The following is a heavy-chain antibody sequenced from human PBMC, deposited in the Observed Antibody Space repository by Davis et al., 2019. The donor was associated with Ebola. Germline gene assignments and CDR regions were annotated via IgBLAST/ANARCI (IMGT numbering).Heavy chain of an antibody. CDR3: ARETGDGLYYYGMDV. V-gene: IGHV1-69*04. D-gene: IGHD7-27*01. J-gene: IGHJ6*02. CDR2: IIPILGIA. Sequence: AASVKVSCKASGGTFSSYAISWVRQAPGQGLEWMGRIIPILGIANYAQKFQGRVTITADKSTSTAYMELSSLRSEDTAVYYCARETGDGLYYYGMDVWGQGTTVTVSS. CDR1: GGTFSSYA.